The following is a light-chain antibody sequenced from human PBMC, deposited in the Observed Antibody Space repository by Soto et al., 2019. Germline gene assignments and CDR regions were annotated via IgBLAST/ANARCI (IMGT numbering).Light chain of an antibody. Sequence: DIHMPQSPSTLSASVGDRVTITCXASQSISSWLAWYQQKPGKAPKLLIYDASSLESGVPSRFSGSGSGTEFTLTISSLQPDDFATYYCQQYNSYSWTFGQGTEVDIK. CDR1: QSISSW. J-gene: IGKJ1*01. V-gene: IGKV1-5*01. CDR2: DAS. CDR3: QQYNSYSWT.